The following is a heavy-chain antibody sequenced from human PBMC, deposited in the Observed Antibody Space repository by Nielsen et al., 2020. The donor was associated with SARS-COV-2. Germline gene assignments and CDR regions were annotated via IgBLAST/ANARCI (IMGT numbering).Heavy chain of an antibody. Sequence: GESLKISCKGSGYSFTSYWISWVRQMPGKGLEWMGRIDPSDSYTNYSPSFQGHVTISADKSISTAYLQWISLKASDTAMYYCASQKGYYYGMDVWGQGTTVTVSS. J-gene: IGHJ6*02. CDR1: GYSFTSYW. CDR2: IDPSDSYT. CDR3: ASQKGYYYGMDV. V-gene: IGHV5-10-1*01.